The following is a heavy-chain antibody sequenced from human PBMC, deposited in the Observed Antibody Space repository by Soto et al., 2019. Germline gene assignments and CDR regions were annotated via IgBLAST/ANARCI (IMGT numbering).Heavy chain of an antibody. D-gene: IGHD6-19*01. Sequence: QLQLQESGSGLVKPSQTLSLTCAVSGGSISSGGYSWSWIRQPPGKGLEWIGYIYHSGSTYYNPSLKCRVTISVDRSTNQFSLKLSSVTAADTAVYYWARAGGLGAVAVDYWGQGTLVTVSS. V-gene: IGHV4-30-2*01. J-gene: IGHJ4*02. CDR2: IYHSGST. CDR1: GGSISSGGYS. CDR3: ARAGGLGAVAVDY.